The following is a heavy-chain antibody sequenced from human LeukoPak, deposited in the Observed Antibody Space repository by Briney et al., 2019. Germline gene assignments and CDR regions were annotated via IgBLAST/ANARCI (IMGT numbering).Heavy chain of an antibody. D-gene: IGHD3-22*01. CDR1: GFTFSDYY. CDR3: ARDGLDYYDSSGYYYVFDY. V-gene: IGHV3-11*01. Sequence: PGGSLRLSCAASGFTFSDYYMSWIRQAPGKGLEWVSYISSSGSTIYYADSVKGRFTISRDNAKNSLYLQMNSLRAVDTAVYYCARDGLDYYDSSGYYYVFDYWGQGTLVTVSS. J-gene: IGHJ4*02. CDR2: ISSSGSTI.